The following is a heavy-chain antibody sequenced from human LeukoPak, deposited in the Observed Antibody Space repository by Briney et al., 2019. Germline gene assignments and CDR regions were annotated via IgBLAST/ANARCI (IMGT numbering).Heavy chain of an antibody. Sequence: SETLSLTCTVSGGSISSGSYYWSWIRQPAGKGLEWIGRIYTSGSTNYNPSLKSRVTISVDTSKNQFSLKLSSVTAADTAVYYCARFNSYGPYFDYWGQGTLVTVSS. D-gene: IGHD5-18*01. J-gene: IGHJ4*02. V-gene: IGHV4-61*02. CDR1: GGSISSGSYY. CDR2: IYTSGST. CDR3: ARFNSYGPYFDY.